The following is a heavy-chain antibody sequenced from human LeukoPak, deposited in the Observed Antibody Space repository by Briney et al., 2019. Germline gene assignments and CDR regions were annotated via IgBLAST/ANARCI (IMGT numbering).Heavy chain of an antibody. CDR2: ISSSSSTI. D-gene: IGHD2-15*01. V-gene: IGHV3-48*02. CDR3: ERARASGRSGFDY. Sequence: GGSLSLSCAASGLTVSSYSMNWVRQAPGKGLEWVSYISSSSSTIYYADSVKGRFTISRDNAKNSLYLQMNSLRDEDTAVYYCERARASGRSGFDYWGQGTLVTVSS. J-gene: IGHJ4*02. CDR1: GLTVSSYS.